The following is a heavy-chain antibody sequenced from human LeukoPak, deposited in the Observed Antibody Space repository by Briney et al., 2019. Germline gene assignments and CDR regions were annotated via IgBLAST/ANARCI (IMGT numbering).Heavy chain of an antibody. CDR3: ARERRSSGWYDAFDM. V-gene: IGHV3-74*01. CDR1: EFTFSAFW. CDR2: INSDGSDI. Sequence: PGESLRLSCAASEFTFSAFWMHWVRQAPGKGLVWVSRINSDGSDIRYADSVKGRFTISRDNAKNTLYLQMNSLRAEDTAVYYCARERRSSGWYDAFDMRGQGTMVTVPS. D-gene: IGHD6-19*01. J-gene: IGHJ3*02.